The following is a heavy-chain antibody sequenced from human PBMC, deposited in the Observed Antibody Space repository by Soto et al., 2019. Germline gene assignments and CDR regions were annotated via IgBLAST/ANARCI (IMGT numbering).Heavy chain of an antibody. Sequence: GESLKISCKGSGYSLTSYWIGWVRQMPGKGLEWMGIIYPGDSDTRYSPSFQGQVTISADKSISTAYLQWSSLKASDTAMYYCARSLGYCSGGSCYRIDYWGQGTLVTVS. CDR3: ARSLGYCSGGSCYRIDY. V-gene: IGHV5-51*01. J-gene: IGHJ4*02. CDR2: IYPGDSDT. D-gene: IGHD2-15*01. CDR1: GYSLTSYW.